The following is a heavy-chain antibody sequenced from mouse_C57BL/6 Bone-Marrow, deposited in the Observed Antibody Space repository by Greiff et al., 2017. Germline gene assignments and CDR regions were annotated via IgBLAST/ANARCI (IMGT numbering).Heavy chain of an antibody. Sequence: VKLMESGAELARPGASVKMSCKASGYTFTSYSMHWVKQRPGQGLEWIGYFNPSSGYTKYNQKFKDKATLTADKSSSTAYMQLSSLTSEDSAVYYCAGARLRLDYWGQGTTLTVSS. CDR3: AGARLRLDY. V-gene: IGHV1-4*01. J-gene: IGHJ2*01. CDR1: GYTFTSYS. CDR2: FNPSSGYT. D-gene: IGHD2-4*01.